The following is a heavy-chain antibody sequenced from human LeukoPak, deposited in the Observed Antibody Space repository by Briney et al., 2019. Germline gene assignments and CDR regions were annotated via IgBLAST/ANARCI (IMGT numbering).Heavy chain of an antibody. Sequence: SETLSLTCTVSGYSISSGCYWGWIRQPPGKGLEWIGSIYHSGSTYYNPSLKSRVTISVDTSKNQFSLKLSSMTAADTAVYYCARSTGEWFDPWGQGTLVTVSS. D-gene: IGHD7-27*01. CDR2: IYHSGST. J-gene: IGHJ5*02. CDR1: GYSISSGCY. CDR3: ARSTGEWFDP. V-gene: IGHV4-38-2*02.